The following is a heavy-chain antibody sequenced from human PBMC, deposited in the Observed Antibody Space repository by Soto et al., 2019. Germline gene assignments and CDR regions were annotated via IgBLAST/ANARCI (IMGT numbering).Heavy chain of an antibody. V-gene: IGHV4-31*02. Sequence: QVQLQESGPGLVKPSQTLSLTCSVSGASTVSHYHWTWIRQPPGKGLEWMGYIFNSGTTFYNPSLTSRLSISTDTSGNHFSLELRSVTAADTAVYYCALALGPTTGLDYWGQGTLVTVSS. J-gene: IGHJ4*02. CDR2: IFNSGTT. CDR3: ALALGPTTGLDY. D-gene: IGHD1-26*01. CDR1: GASTVSHYH.